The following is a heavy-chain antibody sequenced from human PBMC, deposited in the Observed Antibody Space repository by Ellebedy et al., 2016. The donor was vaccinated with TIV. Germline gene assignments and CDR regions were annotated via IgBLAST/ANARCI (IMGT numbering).Heavy chain of an antibody. CDR2: ISYDGSNK. CDR3: AKDRGIVGASVIFQH. CDR1: GFAFSTYA. V-gene: IGHV3-30-3*01. Sequence: GESLKISCAASGFAFSTYAMSWVRQAPGKGLEWVAVISYDGSNKYYADSVKGRFTTSRDNSKNTLYLQMNSLRAEDTAVYYCAKDRGIVGASVIFQHWGQGTLVTVSS. D-gene: IGHD1-26*01. J-gene: IGHJ1*01.